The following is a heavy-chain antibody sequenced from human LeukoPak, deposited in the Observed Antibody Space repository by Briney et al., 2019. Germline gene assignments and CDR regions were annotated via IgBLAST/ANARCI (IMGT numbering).Heavy chain of an antibody. V-gene: IGHV3-66*01. D-gene: IGHD5-18*01. CDR3: ARDRRVSRETITNLWGDTSVVIDYYGMDV. J-gene: IGHJ6*02. CDR1: GFIVNNNY. CDR2: IYSGGDT. Sequence: GGSLRLSCVASGFIVNNNYMSWVRQAPGKGLDWVSVIYSGGDTYYADSVKGRFTISRDNSKNTLYLQMNSLRVEDTAVYYCARDRRVSRETITNLWGDTSVVIDYYGMDVWGQGTTVTVSS.